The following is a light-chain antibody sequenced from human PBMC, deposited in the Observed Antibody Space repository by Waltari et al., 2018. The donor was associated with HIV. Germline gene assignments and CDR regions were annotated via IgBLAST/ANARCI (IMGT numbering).Light chain of an antibody. V-gene: IGLV2-23*03. CDR3: CSYAGSSTFVV. Sequence: QSALTQPASVSGSPGQSITISCTGTRRDVGSYNLVSRYQQHPGKAPKLMIYEGSKRPSGVSNRFSGSKSGNTASLTISGLQAEDEADYYCCSYAGSSTFVVFGGGTKLTVL. J-gene: IGLJ2*01. CDR1: RRDVGSYNL. CDR2: EGS.